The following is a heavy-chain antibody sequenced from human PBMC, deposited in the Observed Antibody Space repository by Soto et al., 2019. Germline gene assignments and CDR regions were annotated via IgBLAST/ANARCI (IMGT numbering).Heavy chain of an antibody. V-gene: IGHV3-30*18. CDR1: GFTFSSYG. J-gene: IGHJ4*02. CDR2: ISYDGSNK. D-gene: IGHD7-27*01. CDR3: AKNWGPVGYYFDY. Sequence: GGSLRLSCAASGFTFSSYGMHWVRQAPGKGLEWVAVISYDGSNKYYATSVKGRFTISRDNSKNTLYLQMNSLRAEDTAVYYCAKNWGPVGYYFDYWGQGTLVTVSS.